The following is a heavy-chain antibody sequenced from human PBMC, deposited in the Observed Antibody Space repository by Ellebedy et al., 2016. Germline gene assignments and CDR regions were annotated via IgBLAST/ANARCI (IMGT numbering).Heavy chain of an antibody. CDR2: VFYGGST. Sequence: SETLSLTXSVSGGSVDTYYWTWIRQSPGKGLEWIGYVFYGGSTKYNPSLRSRVTISLDPSRNQFSLKLTSVAAADTAVYYCARDVSLYSSSPSFDFWGQGTLVTVSS. D-gene: IGHD6-6*01. V-gene: IGHV4-59*02. J-gene: IGHJ4*02. CDR1: GGSVDTYY. CDR3: ARDVSLYSSSPSFDF.